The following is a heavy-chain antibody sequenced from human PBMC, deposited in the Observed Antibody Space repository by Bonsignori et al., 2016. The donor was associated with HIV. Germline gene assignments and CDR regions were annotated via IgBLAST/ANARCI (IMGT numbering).Heavy chain of an antibody. D-gene: IGHD5-18*01. J-gene: IGHJ3*02. CDR2: IYYSGST. Sequence: WIRQPPGKGLEWIGYIYYSGSTNYNPSLKSRVTISVDTSKNQFSLKLSSVTAADTAVYYCARVDTAMGNDAFDIWGQGTMVTVSS. CDR3: ARVDTAMGNDAFDI. V-gene: IGHV4-59*01.